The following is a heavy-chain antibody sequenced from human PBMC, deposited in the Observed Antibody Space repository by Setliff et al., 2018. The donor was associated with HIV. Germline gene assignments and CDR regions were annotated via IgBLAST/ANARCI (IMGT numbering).Heavy chain of an antibody. CDR2: IKHRGST. CDR3: ARAGIPPLGARMWFDP. Sequence: SETLSLTCAVYGGSFSYFPWTWIRQPPGKGLEWKGEIKHRGSTIYNPSLKSRVSISVDTSKTQFSLTLDSVTAADTAVYYCARAGIPPLGARMWFDPWGQGTLVTVSS. D-gene: IGHD3-16*01. V-gene: IGHV4-34*01. CDR1: GGSFSYFP. J-gene: IGHJ5*02.